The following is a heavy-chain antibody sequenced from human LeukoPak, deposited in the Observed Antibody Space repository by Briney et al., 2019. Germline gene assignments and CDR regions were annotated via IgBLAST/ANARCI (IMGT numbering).Heavy chain of an antibody. J-gene: IGHJ4*02. CDR2: IVPMFGST. V-gene: IGHV1-69*13. D-gene: IGHD1-26*01. CDR1: RDTSTNYG. CDR3: AREAGSYPTPAIYYFEY. Sequence: GASVKVSCKPSRDTSTNYGISWVRPAPGQGLEWMGGIVPMFGSTEYAQKFQGRVKISADDSTSTVYMELSSLTSEDTAVYYCAREAGSYPTPAIYYFEYWGQGSLVTVSS.